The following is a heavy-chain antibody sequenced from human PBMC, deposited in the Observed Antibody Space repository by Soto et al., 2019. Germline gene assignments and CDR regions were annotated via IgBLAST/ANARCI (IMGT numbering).Heavy chain of an antibody. Sequence: PVGSLRLSCEASGFTFSSYTMRWVRQAPGQGLEWVSAISGSGGSTYYADSVKGRFTISRDNSKNTLSLQMNSLRAEDTAVDYCGKIASRSYSFGSPCPYYYDYGGQGNVVTVSS. V-gene: IGHV3-23*01. J-gene: IGHJ4*02. CDR1: GFTFSSYT. D-gene: IGHD5-18*01. CDR3: GKIASRSYSFGSPCPYYYDY. CDR2: ISGSGGST.